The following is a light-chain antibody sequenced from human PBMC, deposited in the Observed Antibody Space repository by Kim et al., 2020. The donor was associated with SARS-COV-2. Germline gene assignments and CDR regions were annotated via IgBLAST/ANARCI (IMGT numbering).Light chain of an antibody. CDR3: QKYGSSGT. CDR1: QSISSSY. J-gene: IGKJ1*01. V-gene: IGKV3-20*01. CDR2: GAS. Sequence: LSPGERAPLSCRASQSISSSYLAWYPQKPGQAPRLLIYGASSRATGIPDRFSGSGSGTDFTLTIGGLGPEDFAVYYCQKYGSSGTFGQGTKVDIK.